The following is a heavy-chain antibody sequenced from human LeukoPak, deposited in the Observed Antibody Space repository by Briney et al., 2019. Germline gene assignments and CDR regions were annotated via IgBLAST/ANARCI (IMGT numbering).Heavy chain of an antibody. CDR2: ISFGDSDS. J-gene: IGHJ3*01. Sequence: GESLKISCKGSGYSFTSYWIGWVRQMPGKGLEWVGIISFGDSDSRYSPSIQGQVTISVDKSINTAYLQWSSLKASDTAMYFCATARPRRGFDVWGQGTMVTVSS. CDR3: ATARPRRGFDV. V-gene: IGHV5-51*01. CDR1: GYSFTSYW.